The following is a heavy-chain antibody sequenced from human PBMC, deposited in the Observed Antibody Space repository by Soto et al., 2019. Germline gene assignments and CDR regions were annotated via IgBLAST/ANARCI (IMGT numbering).Heavy chain of an antibody. V-gene: IGHV3-11*06. CDR1: GFTFSDYY. D-gene: IGHD3-3*01. CDR3: ARDAHETYYDFWSGSYPWSYYGMDV. Sequence: PGGSLRLSCAASGFTFSDYYMSWIRQAPGKGLERVSYISSSSSYTNYADSVKGRFTISRDNAKNSLYLQMNSLRAEDTAVYYCARDAHETYYDFWSGSYPWSYYGMDVWGQGTTVTVSS. CDR2: ISSSSSYT. J-gene: IGHJ6*02.